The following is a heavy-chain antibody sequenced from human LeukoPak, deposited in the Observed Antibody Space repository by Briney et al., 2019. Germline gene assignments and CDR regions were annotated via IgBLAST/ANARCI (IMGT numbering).Heavy chain of an antibody. CDR3: ARAITRGADAFDI. CDR1: GGTFSSYA. J-gene: IGHJ3*02. CDR2: IIPIFGTA. Sequence: SVKVSCKASGGTFSSYAISWVRQDPGQGREWMGGIIPIFGTANYAQKFQGRVTITADESTSTAYMELSSLRSEETAVYYCARAITRGADAFDIWGQGTMVTVPS. V-gene: IGHV1-69*13. D-gene: IGHD1-26*01.